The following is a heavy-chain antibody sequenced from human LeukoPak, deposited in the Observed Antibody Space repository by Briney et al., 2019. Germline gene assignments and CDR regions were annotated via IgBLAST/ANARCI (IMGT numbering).Heavy chain of an antibody. CDR1: GGSIRSYY. CDR2: IYYSGST. D-gene: IGHD6-13*01. Sequence: SETLSLTCTVSGGSIRSYYWSWIRQPPGKGLEWSGYIYYSGSTSYNPSLKSRVTISVDTSKNQFSLKLSSVTAADTAVYYCARDRGPGGSSWYSPIVLWGMDVWGQGTTVTVSS. J-gene: IGHJ6*02. V-gene: IGHV4-59*01. CDR3: ARDRGPGGSSWYSPIVLWGMDV.